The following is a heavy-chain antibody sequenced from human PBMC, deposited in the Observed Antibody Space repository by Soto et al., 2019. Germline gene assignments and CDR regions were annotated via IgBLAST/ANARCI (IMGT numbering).Heavy chain of an antibody. J-gene: IGHJ4*02. V-gene: IGHV5-51*01. CDR2: IYPGDSDT. D-gene: IGHD5-12*01. Sequence: GESLKISCKASGYSFSSYLIGWVRQLPGKGLEWMGIIYPGDSDTRLSPSFQGQVTISADKSINTAFLQWSSLKASDTAMYYCARQEYSDSPRDYLGQGTLVTVSS. CDR1: GYSFSSYL. CDR3: ARQEYSDSPRDY.